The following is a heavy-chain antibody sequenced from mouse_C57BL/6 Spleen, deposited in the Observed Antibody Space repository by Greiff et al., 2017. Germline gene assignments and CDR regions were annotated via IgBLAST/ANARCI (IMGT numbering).Heavy chain of an antibody. Sequence: EVQLQQSGAELVKPGASVKMSCKASGYTFTDYNMDWVKQSHGKSLEWIGEINTNNGGTIYNQKFKGKATLTVDKSSSTAYMELRSLTSEDTAVYYCARGLFAYWGQGTLVTVSA. CDR3: ARGLFAY. V-gene: IGHV1-18*01. CDR2: INTNNGGT. CDR1: GYTFTDYN. J-gene: IGHJ3*01. D-gene: IGHD6-1*01.